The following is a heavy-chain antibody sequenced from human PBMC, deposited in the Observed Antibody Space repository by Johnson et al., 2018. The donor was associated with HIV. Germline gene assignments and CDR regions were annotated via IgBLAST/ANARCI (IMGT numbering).Heavy chain of an antibody. CDR3: AREYDAFDI. J-gene: IGHJ3*02. CDR1: GFTVSSNY. V-gene: IGHV3-66*02. Sequence: VQLVESGGGVVQPGGSLRLSCAASGFTVSSNYLSWVRQAPGKGLEWVSVIYSGGSTYYVDSVKGRFTISRDNSKNTLYLQMNSLRAEDTAVYYCAREYDAFDIWGQGTMVTVSS. D-gene: IGHD3-10*01. CDR2: IYSGGST.